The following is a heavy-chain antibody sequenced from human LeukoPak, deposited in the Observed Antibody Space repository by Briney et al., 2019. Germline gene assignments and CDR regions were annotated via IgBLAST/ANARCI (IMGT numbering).Heavy chain of an antibody. CDR2: IYTSGST. D-gene: IGHD6-13*01. J-gene: IGHJ4*02. CDR1: GGSISSYY. V-gene: IGHV4-4*07. Sequence: KPSETLSLTCTVSGGSISSYYWSWIRQPAGKGLEWIGRIYTSGSTNYNPSLKSRVTMSVDTSKNQFSLKLSSATAADTAVYYCARDHSSSWYSLPGYWGQGTLVTVSS. CDR3: ARDHSSSWYSLPGY.